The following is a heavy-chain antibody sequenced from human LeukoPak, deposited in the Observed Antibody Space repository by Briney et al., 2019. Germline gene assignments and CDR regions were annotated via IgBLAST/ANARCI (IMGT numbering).Heavy chain of an antibody. J-gene: IGHJ4*02. V-gene: IGHV3-30*02. Sequence: GGSLRLSCAASGFTFSSYGMHWVRQAPGKGLEWVAFIRYDGSNKYYADSVKGRFTISRDNSKNTLYLQMNSLRAEDTAVHYCAREKSPDYCSGASCYFDYWGQGTLVTVSP. CDR3: AREKSPDYCSGASCYFDY. CDR2: IRYDGSNK. CDR1: GFTFSSYG. D-gene: IGHD2-15*01.